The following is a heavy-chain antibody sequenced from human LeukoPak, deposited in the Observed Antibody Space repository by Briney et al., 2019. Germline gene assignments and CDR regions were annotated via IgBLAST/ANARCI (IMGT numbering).Heavy chain of an antibody. CDR3: ARATTRYVLDY. D-gene: IGHD3-16*01. CDR2: IYYSGST. CDR1: GGSISSGGYY. J-gene: IGHJ4*02. Sequence: PSETLSLTCTVSGGSISSGGYYWSWVRQHPGKGLEWIGYIYYSGSTYYNPSLKSRVTISVDTSKNQFSLKLSSVTAADTAVYYCARATTRYVLDYWGQGTLVTVSS. V-gene: IGHV4-31*03.